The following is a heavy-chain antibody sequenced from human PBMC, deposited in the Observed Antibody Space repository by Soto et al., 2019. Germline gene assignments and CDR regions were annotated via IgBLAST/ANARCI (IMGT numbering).Heavy chain of an antibody. J-gene: IGHJ4*02. CDR2: IIPIFGTA. V-gene: IGHV1-69*13. CDR3: ATNYYDSSGYWDY. Sequence: ASVKVSCKASGGTFSSYAISWVRQAPGQGLEWMGGIIPIFGTANYAQKFQGRVTITADESTSTAYMELSSLRSEDTAVYYCATNYYDSSGYWDYWGQGTLVTVS. CDR1: GGTFSSYA. D-gene: IGHD3-22*01.